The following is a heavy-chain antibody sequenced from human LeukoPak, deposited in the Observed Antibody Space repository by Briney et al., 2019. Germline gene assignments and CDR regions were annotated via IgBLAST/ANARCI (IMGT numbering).Heavy chain of an antibody. CDR2: ISSGSTYI. J-gene: IGHJ4*02. V-gene: IGHV3-21*01. CDR3: ARDRLGYFLS. D-gene: IGHD3-16*01. Sequence: GGSLRLSCAASGFTFSSSAMNWVRQAPGKGLEWVSSISSGSTYIYYADSVKGRFTISRDDGKNSLSLQMNSLRAEDTAVYYCARDRLGYFLSWGQGTLVTVSS. CDR1: GFTFSSSA.